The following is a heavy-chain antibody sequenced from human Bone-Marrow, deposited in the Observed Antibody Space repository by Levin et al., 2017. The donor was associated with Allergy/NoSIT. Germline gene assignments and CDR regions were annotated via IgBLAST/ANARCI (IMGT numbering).Heavy chain of an antibody. D-gene: IGHD2-2*01. Sequence: GGSLRLSCAASEFTLSSNDMTWVRQAPGKGPEWVSILKNSGITSYADSVKGRFTISRDNTENLLSLQMISLRDEDTAVYYCARYKYANGLDVWGQGTTVVVSS. CDR2: LKNSGIT. CDR1: EFTLSSND. J-gene: IGHJ6*02. V-gene: IGHV3-66*01. CDR3: ARYKYANGLDV.